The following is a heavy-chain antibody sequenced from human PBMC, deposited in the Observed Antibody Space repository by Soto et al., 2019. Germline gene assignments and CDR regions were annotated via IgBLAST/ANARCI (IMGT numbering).Heavy chain of an antibody. V-gene: IGHV1-2*02. J-gene: IGHJ4*02. CDR3: ERALNPYFGPGSLHGFFAF. D-gene: IGHD3-10*01. CDR1: GFSLTGYY. Sequence: ASVKVSCKASGFSLTGYYIHWLRQSAGQGLEWMGCIKAHSGWAEYAQKFQGRVALTRETSIATAYLTLTCLTSDDTAIYSRERALNPYFGPGSLHGFFAFWGQGTQVTVSS. CDR2: IKAHSGWA.